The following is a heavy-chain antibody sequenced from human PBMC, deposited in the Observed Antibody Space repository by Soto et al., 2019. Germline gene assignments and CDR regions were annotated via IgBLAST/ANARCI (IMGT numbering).Heavy chain of an antibody. Sequence: QVQLVQSGTEVKKPGASVIISCKTSGYTFSTYGITWVRQAPGQGLEWMGWINVYNGKTDYAQKFQDRALTTADTSATIALRELRSLKSDDTAVYFFESENVNESPADQRGQGTLVTVS. CDR2: INVYNGKT. D-gene: IGHD1-1*01. J-gene: IGHJ4*02. CDR1: GYTFSTYG. CDR3: ESENVNESPADQ. V-gene: IGHV1-18*01.